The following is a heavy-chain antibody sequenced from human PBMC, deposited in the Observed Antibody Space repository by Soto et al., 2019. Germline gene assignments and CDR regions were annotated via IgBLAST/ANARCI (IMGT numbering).Heavy chain of an antibody. CDR1: GFSFNNAW. V-gene: IGHV3-15*07. J-gene: IGHJ6*02. CDR2: IKSQSDGGTT. CDR3: TTGVYYSSSPGSDYYGMDV. Sequence: GGSLRLSCTASGFSFNNAWMNWVRQAPGKGLEWIGHIKSQSDGGTTDYAAPVRGRFTISRDDSKNTLYLQMNSLKTEDTAVYYCTTGVYYSSSPGSDYYGMDVWGQGTTVTVSS. D-gene: IGHD6-6*01.